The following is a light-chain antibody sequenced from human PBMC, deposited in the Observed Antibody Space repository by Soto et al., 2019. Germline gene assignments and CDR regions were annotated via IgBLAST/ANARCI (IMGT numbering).Light chain of an antibody. Sequence: SYELTQPPSVSVAPGKTARITCGGNNIGSESVHWYQQKPGQAPVLVIYYDTNRPSGIPERFSGSNSGNTATLTISRVEAGDEADYYCQVWDGSSDQGVFGGGTKLTVL. V-gene: IGLV3-21*04. J-gene: IGLJ3*02. CDR3: QVWDGSSDQGV. CDR1: NIGSES. CDR2: YDT.